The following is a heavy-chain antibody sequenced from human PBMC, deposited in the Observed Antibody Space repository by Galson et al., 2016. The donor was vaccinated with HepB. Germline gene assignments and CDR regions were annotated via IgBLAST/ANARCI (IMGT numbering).Heavy chain of an antibody. CDR3: ARGSGSGSSRFRFYFYMDM. CDR2: ITSSFTM. J-gene: IGHJ6*03. D-gene: IGHD3-10*01. Sequence: SLRLSCAASGFTFSTSTMNWVRLAPGKGLDWLSNITSSFTMYYVDSVKGRFTISRDNPRNLLHLQMNSLRVDDSAIYYCARGSGSGSSRFRFYFYMDMWGKGTTVTVSS. V-gene: IGHV3-48*04. CDR1: GFTFSTST.